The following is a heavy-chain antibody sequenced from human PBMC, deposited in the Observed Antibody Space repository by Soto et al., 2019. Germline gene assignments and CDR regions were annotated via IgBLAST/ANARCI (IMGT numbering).Heavy chain of an antibody. CDR2: IYRTGST. D-gene: IGHD1-7*01. V-gene: IGHV4-4*02. Sequence: TETLSLTXAVSGGSFTSNNWWTWVRQPPGQGLEWIGEIYRTGSTNYNPSLKSRVTISLDKSENQFSLKVTSLTAADTAVYYCASRDPGTSVDYWGQGTLVTVSS. CDR1: GGSFTSNNW. CDR3: ASRDPGTSVDY. J-gene: IGHJ4*02.